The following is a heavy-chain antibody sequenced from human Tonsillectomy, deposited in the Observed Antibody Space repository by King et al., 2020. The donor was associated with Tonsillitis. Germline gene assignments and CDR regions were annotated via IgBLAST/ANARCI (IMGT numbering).Heavy chain of an antibody. J-gene: IGHJ4*02. CDR3: ARDPYDFWSGYFSPYFNY. D-gene: IGHD3-3*01. V-gene: IGHV3-33*01. Sequence: VQLVESGGGVVQPGRSLRLSCAASGFTFSSYGMHWVRQAPGKGLEWVAIIWYDGSNKYYADSVKGRFTISRDNSKNTLYLQMNSLGAEDTAVYYCARDPYDFWSGYFSPYFNYWGQGTLVTVSS. CDR1: GFTFSSYG. CDR2: IWYDGSNK.